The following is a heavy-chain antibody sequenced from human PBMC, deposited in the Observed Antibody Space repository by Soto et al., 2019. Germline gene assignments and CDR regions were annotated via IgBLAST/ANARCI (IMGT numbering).Heavy chain of an antibody. V-gene: IGHV1-46*04. J-gene: IGHJ5*02. CDR1: GFTFTTYY. Sequence: QVRLVQSGAEVRKPGASVKVSCKASGFTFTTYYKHWLRQAPGQGLEWMGRLNPSLGTTTYAQKLQGRVTMTRDTSTTTVYMELSSLRSEDTAVYYCARHKTGGETQSWFDPWGQGTLVTVSS. CDR2: LNPSLGTT. CDR3: ARHKTGGETQSWFDP.